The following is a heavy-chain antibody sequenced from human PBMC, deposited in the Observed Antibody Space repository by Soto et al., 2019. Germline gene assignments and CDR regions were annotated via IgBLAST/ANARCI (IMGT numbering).Heavy chain of an antibody. V-gene: IGHV3-7*05. CDR1: GSTFSSYW. CDR3: ARDYYYDSPGDY. D-gene: IGHD3-22*01. Sequence: PGGSLRLSCAASGSTFSSYWMSWVRQAPGKGLEWVANIKQDGSEKYYVDSVKGRFTISRDNAKNSLYLQMNSLKAEDTAVYYCARDYYYDSPGDYWGQGTLVTVSS. CDR2: IKQDGSEK. J-gene: IGHJ4*02.